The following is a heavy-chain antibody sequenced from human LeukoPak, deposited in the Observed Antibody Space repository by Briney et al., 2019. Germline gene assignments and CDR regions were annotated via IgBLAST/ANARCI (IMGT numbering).Heavy chain of an antibody. J-gene: IGHJ3*02. CDR2: IYYSGST. D-gene: IGHD3-9*01. CDR3: ARRDPLLTGYPFDAFDI. V-gene: IGHV4-59*08. Sequence: SETLSLTCTVSGGSISSYYWSWIRQPPGKGLEWIGYIYYSGSTNYSPSLKSRVTISLDTSKNQFSLKLSSVTAADTAMYYCARRDPLLTGYPFDAFDIWGQGTMVTVSS. CDR1: GGSISSYY.